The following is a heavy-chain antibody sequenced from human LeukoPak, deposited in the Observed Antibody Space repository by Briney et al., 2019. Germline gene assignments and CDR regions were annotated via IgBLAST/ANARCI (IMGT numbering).Heavy chain of an antibody. J-gene: IGHJ5*02. V-gene: IGHV4-4*07. CDR1: GGSISSYY. D-gene: IGHD3-22*01. CDR2: IYHSGST. CDR3: ARDSYYDSSGYYYGWFDP. Sequence: PSETLSLTCTVSGGSISSYYWSWIRQPAGKGLEWIGSIYHSGSTYYNPSLKSRVTISVDTSKNQFSLKLSSVTAADTAVYYCARDSYYDSSGYYYGWFDPWGQGTLVTVSS.